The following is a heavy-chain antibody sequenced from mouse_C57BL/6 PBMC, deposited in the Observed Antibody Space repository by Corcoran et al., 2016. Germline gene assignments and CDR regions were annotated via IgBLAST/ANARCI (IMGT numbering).Heavy chain of an antibody. CDR2: INTYSGVP. CDR3: ARFYGSFYAMDY. Sequence: QIQLVQSGPELKKPGETVKISCKASGYTFTTYGMSWVKQAPGKGLKWMGWINTYSGVPTYADDFKGRFAFSLETSASTAHLQINNLKNEDTATYFCARFYGSFYAMDYWGQGTSVTVSS. CDR1: GYTFTTYG. J-gene: IGHJ4*01. V-gene: IGHV9-3*01. D-gene: IGHD1-1*01.